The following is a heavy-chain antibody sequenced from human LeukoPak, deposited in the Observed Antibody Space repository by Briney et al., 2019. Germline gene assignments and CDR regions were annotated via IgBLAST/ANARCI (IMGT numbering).Heavy chain of an antibody. V-gene: IGHV3-21*01. CDR2: ISSSSSYI. CDR1: GFTFSSYS. D-gene: IGHD3-22*01. J-gene: IGHJ4*02. Sequence: GGSLRLSCAASGFTFSSYSMNWGRQAPGKGLEWVSSISSSSSYIYYADSVKGRFTISRDNAKNSLYLQMNSLRAEDTAVYYCARAGYYYDSSGYFFDYWGQGTLVTVSS. CDR3: ARAGYYYDSSGYFFDY.